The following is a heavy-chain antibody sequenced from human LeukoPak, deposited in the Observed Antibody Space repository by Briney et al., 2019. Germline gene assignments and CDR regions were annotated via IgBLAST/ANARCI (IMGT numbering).Heavy chain of an antibody. D-gene: IGHD6-13*01. CDR3: ARASYSGSWYPYYYGMDV. J-gene: IGHJ6*02. V-gene: IGHV4-59*01. Sequence: SETLSLTCTVSGGSISSYYWSWIRQPPGKGLEWIGYIYYSGSTNYNPSLKSRVTISVDTSKNQFFLNLTSVTAADTAVYYCARASYSGSWYPYYYGMDVWGQGTTVTVPS. CDR1: GGSISSYY. CDR2: IYYSGST.